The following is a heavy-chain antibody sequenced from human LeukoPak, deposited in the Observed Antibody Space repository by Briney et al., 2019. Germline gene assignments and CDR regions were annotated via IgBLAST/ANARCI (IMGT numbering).Heavy chain of an antibody. CDR3: RRGLDY. CDR1: GFTFRSYW. CDR2: IKQDGSEK. Sequence: GGSLRLSCAASGFTFRSYWMSWVRQAPGKGLEWVANIKQDGSEKYYVDSVKGRFTISRDNAKNSLYLQMNSLRAEDTAVYYCRRGLDYWGQGTLVTVSS. V-gene: IGHV3-7*01. J-gene: IGHJ4*02. D-gene: IGHD3-10*01.